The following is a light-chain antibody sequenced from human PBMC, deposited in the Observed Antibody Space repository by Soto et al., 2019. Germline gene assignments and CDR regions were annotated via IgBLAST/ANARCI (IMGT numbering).Light chain of an antibody. J-gene: IGLJ2*01. Sequence: QSVLTQPPSASGTPGQRVTISCSGSLSNIGSNFIYWYQQLPGSAPKLLINRNNERPSGVPDRFSGSKSGNSASLAISGLRSEDEADYHCAAWDDSLRGVVFGGGTKLTVL. CDR2: RNN. CDR1: LSNIGSNF. V-gene: IGLV1-47*01. CDR3: AAWDDSLRGVV.